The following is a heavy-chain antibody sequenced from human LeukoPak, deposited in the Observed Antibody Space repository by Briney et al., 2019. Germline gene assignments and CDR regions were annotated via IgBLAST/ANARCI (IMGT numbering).Heavy chain of an antibody. CDR1: GFTFSSST. Sequence: GGSLRLSCAASGFTFSSSTMHWVRQASGKGLEWVGRIRSKANNYATAYATSVKGRFTLSRDDSKNTAYLQMNSLKTEDTAVYYCIRGAASGSYYGFDVWGQGATVTVSS. D-gene: IGHD1-26*01. CDR3: IRGAASGSYYGFDV. J-gene: IGHJ6*02. CDR2: IRSKANNYAT. V-gene: IGHV3-73*01.